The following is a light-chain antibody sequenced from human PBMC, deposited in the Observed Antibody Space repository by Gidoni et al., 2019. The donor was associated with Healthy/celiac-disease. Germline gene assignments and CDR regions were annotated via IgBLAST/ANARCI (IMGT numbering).Light chain of an antibody. CDR2: KAS. V-gene: IGKV1-5*03. CDR1: QSISSW. Sequence: DIQMTQSPSTLSASVGDRVTITCRASQSISSWLAWYQQKPGKDPKLLIYKASSLESGVPSRFSGSGSGTEFTLTISSLQPDDFATYYCQQYNSPVTFGQGTKVEIK. CDR3: QQYNSPVT. J-gene: IGKJ1*01.